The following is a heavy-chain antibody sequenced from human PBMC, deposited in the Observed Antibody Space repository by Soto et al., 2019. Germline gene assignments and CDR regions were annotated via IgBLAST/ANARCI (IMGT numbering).Heavy chain of an antibody. CDR1: GYTFTNYG. J-gene: IGHJ3*02. V-gene: IGHV1-69*13. Sequence: SVKVSCKASGYTFTNYGISWVRQAPGQGLEWMGGIIPVFGTAHYAQKFQGRLTISADESTRTAYMELSSLRSEDTAVYYCARGAVMKILVLMYDALEIWGQGSXVTVSS. D-gene: IGHD3-16*01. CDR2: IIPVFGTA. CDR3: ARGAVMKILVLMYDALEI.